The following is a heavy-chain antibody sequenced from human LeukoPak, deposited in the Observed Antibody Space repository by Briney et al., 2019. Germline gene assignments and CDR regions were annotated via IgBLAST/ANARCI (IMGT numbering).Heavy chain of an antibody. CDR2: IYYSGST. CDR1: GGSISSSSYY. Sequence: SETLSLTCTVSGGSISSSSYYWGWIRQPPGKGLEWIGSIYYSGSTYYNPSLKSRVTISVDTSKNQFSLKLSSVTAADTAVYYCARTVSLVVVVAAIYFDYWGQGTLVTVSS. D-gene: IGHD2-15*01. J-gene: IGHJ4*02. V-gene: IGHV4-39*07. CDR3: ARTVSLVVVVAAIYFDY.